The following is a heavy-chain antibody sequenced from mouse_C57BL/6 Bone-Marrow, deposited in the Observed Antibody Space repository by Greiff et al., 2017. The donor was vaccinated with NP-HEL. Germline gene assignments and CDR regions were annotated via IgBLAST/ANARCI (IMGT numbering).Heavy chain of an antibody. CDR3: ARGGIYYYGSSYRPFDD. V-gene: IGHV1-69*01. CDR1: GYTFTSYW. CDR2: IDPSDSYT. Sequence: QVQLQQPGAELVMPGASVKLSCKASGYTFTSYWMHWVKQRPGQGLEWIGEIDPSDSYTNYNQKFKGKSTLTVDKSSSTAYMQLSSLTSEDSAVYYCARGGIYYYGSSYRPFDDWGKGTTLTVSS. D-gene: IGHD1-1*01. J-gene: IGHJ2*01.